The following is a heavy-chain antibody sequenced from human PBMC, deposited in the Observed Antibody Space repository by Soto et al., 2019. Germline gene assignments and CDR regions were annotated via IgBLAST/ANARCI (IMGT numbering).Heavy chain of an antibody. V-gene: IGHV6-1*01. D-gene: IGHD6-6*01. CDR3: AREEQLVFYYYYYYMDV. J-gene: IGHJ6*03. Sequence: SQTLSLTCAISGDSVSSNSAAWNWIRQSPSRGLEWLGRTYYRSKWYNDYAVSVKSRITINPDTSKNQFSLQLNSVTPEDTAVYYCAREEQLVFYYYYYYMDVWGKGTTVTVSS. CDR1: GDSVSSNSAA. CDR2: TYYRSKWYN.